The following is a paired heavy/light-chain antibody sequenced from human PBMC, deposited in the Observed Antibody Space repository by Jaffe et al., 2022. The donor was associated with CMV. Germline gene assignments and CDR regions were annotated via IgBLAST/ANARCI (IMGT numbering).Heavy chain of an antibody. V-gene: IGHV1-2*04. CDR3: ARDIRLSTWWSSGYYLGDRANDAFDI. J-gene: IGHJ3*02. CDR2: INPNSGGT. CDR1: GYTFTGYY. D-gene: IGHD3-22*01. Sequence: QVQLVQSGAEVKKPGASVKVSCKASGYTFTGYYMHWVRQAPGQGLEWMGWINPNSGGTNYAQKFQGWVTMTRDTSISTAYMELSRLRSDDTAVYYCARDIRLSTWWSSGYYLGDRANDAFDIWGQGTMVTVSS.
Light chain of an antibody. CDR3: QSYDSSTVV. V-gene: IGLV6-57*04. Sequence: NFMLTQPHSVSESPGKTVTISCTRSSGSIASNYVQWYQQRPGSAPTTVIYEDNQRPSGVPDRFSGSIDSSSNSASLTISGLKTEDEADYYCQSYDSSTVVFGGGTKLTVL. CDR1: SGSIASNY. CDR2: EDN. J-gene: IGLJ2*01.